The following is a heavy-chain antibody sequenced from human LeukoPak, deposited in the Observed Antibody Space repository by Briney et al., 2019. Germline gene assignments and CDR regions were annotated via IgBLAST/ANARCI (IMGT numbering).Heavy chain of an antibody. Sequence: SVKVSCEASGGTFSSYAISWVRQAPGQGLEWMGRIIPILGIANYAQKFQGRVTITADKSTSTAYMELSSLRSEDTAVYYCARDEAPGIAAPDYWGQGTLVTVSS. D-gene: IGHD6-13*01. V-gene: IGHV1-69*04. J-gene: IGHJ4*02. CDR2: IIPILGIA. CDR3: ARDEAPGIAAPDY. CDR1: GGTFSSYA.